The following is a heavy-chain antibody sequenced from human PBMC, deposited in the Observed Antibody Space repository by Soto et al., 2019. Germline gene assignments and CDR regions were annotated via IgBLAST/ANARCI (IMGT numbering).Heavy chain of an antibody. Sequence: SETLSLTCIVSGGSITSGGHYWPWTRQHPGKALEWMGYINYSGSTYYNPSLKSRDTISVDTSKNHYSMKLGTVTAADSAAYYCARLNYDNSGWPYLFDPWGQGTLVA. CDR3: ARLNYDNSGWPYLFDP. J-gene: IGHJ5*02. CDR2: INYSGST. V-gene: IGHV4-31*02. D-gene: IGHD3-22*01. CDR1: GGSITSGGHY.